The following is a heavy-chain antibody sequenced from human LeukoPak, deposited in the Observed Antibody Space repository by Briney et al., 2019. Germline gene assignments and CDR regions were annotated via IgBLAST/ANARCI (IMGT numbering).Heavy chain of an antibody. V-gene: IGHV1-18*01. Sequence: ASVKVSCKACGYTLTSYGISWVRQAPGQGLEWMGWTSAYNGNTNYAQKLQGRVTMTTDTSTSTAYMELRSLRSDDTAGYYCARDTVNWFDPWGQGTLVTVSS. CDR3: ARDTVNWFDP. CDR1: GYTLTSYG. D-gene: IGHD4-17*01. J-gene: IGHJ5*02. CDR2: TSAYNGNT.